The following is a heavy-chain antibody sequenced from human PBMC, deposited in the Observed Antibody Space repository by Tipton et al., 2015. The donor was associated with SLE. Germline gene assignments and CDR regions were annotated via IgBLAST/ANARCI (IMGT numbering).Heavy chain of an antibody. J-gene: IGHJ6*03. D-gene: IGHD4-23*01. CDR3: ARVSGNYYYFYYLDV. Sequence: TLSLTCTVSGGSISSYHWSWIRQPPGKGLEWVGYIFYNGNTNFNPSLKSRVTISLDTSKNQFSLKLNSVTAADTAVYYCARVSGNYYYFYYLDVWGTGTTVTVSS. V-gene: IGHV4-59*01. CDR2: IFYNGNT. CDR1: GGSISSYH.